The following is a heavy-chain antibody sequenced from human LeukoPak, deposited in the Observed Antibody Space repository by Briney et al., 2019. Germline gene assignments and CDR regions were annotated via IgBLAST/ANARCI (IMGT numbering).Heavy chain of an antibody. D-gene: IGHD6-19*01. CDR3: ASSPGYSSGWYVY. V-gene: IGHV4-59*01. J-gene: IGHJ4*02. Sequence: SETLSLTCTVSGGSISSYYWSWIRQPPGKGLEWIGYIYYSGSTNYKPSLKSRVTISVDTSKNQFSLKLSSVTAADTAVYYCASSPGYSSGWYVYWGQGTLVTVSS. CDR2: IYYSGST. CDR1: GGSISSYY.